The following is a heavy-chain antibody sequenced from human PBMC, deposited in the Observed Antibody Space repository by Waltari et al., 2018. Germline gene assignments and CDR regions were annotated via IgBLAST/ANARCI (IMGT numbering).Heavy chain of an antibody. D-gene: IGHD2-21*01. CDR3: SDPPSDF. Sequence: VESVKGRFTISRDNAKNSLYLQMSSLRTEDTAVYYCSDPPSDFWGQGTLVIVSS. V-gene: IGHV3-7*03. J-gene: IGHJ4*02.